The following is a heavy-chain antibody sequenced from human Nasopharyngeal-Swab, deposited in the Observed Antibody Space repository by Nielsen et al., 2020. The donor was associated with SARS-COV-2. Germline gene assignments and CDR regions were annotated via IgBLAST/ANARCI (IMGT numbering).Heavy chain of an antibody. J-gene: IGHJ4*02. Sequence: SETLSLTCTVSGGSISSVGYYWSWIRQHPGKGREWPPYIHYSGSPYYNPSLKSRVTISVDTSKNQFSLKLSSVNAADTAVYYCARAPHTIFGVVTTFDYWGQGTLVTVSS. CDR3: ARAPHTIFGVVTTFDY. D-gene: IGHD3-3*01. CDR2: IHYSGSP. CDR1: GGSISSVGYY. V-gene: IGHV4-31*03.